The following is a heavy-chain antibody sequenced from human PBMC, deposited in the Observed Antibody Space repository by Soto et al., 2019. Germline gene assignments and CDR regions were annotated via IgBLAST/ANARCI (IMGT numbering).Heavy chain of an antibody. D-gene: IGHD3-16*02. J-gene: IGHJ5*02. CDR3: AHRLYDYIWGSYRYLGWFDP. Sequence: QITLKESGPTLVKPTHTLTLTCTFSGFSLSTSGVGVGWIRQPPGKALEWLALIYWDGDKRYSPSLKSRLTITKDTSKNQVVLTMTNRDPVETATYDCAHRLYDYIWGSYRYLGWFDPWCQGTLVTVSS. CDR2: IYWDGDK. CDR1: GFSLSTSGVG. V-gene: IGHV2-5*02.